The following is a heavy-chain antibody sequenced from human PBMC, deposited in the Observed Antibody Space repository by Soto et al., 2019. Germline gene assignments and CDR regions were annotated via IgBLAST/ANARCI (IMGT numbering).Heavy chain of an antibody. CDR3: ARGASPLIDY. J-gene: IGHJ4*02. CDR1: GYTFTTYA. D-gene: IGHD1-26*01. Sequence: ASVKVSCKASGYTFTTYALHWLRQALGQRLEWMGWINAGNGNTKYSQKFQGRVTITRDTSASTTYMEVSSLRSEDTAVYYCARGASPLIDYWGQGILVTVSS. CDR2: INAGNGNT. V-gene: IGHV1-3*01.